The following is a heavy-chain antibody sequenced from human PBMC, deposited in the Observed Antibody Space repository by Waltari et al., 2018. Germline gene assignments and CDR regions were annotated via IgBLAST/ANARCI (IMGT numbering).Heavy chain of an antibody. Sequence: EVQLVQSGAEVKKPGATVKISCKVSGYTFTDYYMHWVQQAPGKGLEWMGLVEPEDGETIYAEKFQGRVTITADTSTDTAYMELSSLRSEDTAVYYCATDLFGPYSSSRAALRYWGQGTLVTVSS. D-gene: IGHD6-13*01. CDR2: VEPEDGET. V-gene: IGHV1-69-2*01. CDR1: GYTFTDYY. J-gene: IGHJ4*02. CDR3: ATDLFGPYSSSRAALRY.